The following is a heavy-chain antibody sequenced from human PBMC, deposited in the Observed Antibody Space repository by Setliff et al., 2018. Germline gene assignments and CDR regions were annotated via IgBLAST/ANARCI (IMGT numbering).Heavy chain of an antibody. D-gene: IGHD2-15*01. V-gene: IGHV3-48*01. CDR3: ARTCSGSGCYAGLES. J-gene: IGHJ4*02. CDR1: GFSFSSYS. CDR2: ISSSSSII. Sequence: GGSLRLSCAASGFSFSSYSMNWVRQAPGKGLEWISYISSSSSIIYYADSVKGRFTISRDNAKNSLYLQMNSLRGEDTAVYYCARTCSGSGCYAGLESWGQGTPVTVS.